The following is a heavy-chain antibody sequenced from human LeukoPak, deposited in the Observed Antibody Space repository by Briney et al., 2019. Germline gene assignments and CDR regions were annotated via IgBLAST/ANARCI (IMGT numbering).Heavy chain of an antibody. Sequence: PGGSLRLSCAASGFTFSSYGMHWVRRAPGMGLVWVSRIKTYGSSTTYADSVKGRFTISRDNAKNTLYLQMSSLRAEDTAVYYCARAISGSYGYFDYWGQGTLVTVSS. CDR2: IKTYGSST. D-gene: IGHD1-26*01. CDR1: GFTFSSYG. J-gene: IGHJ4*02. V-gene: IGHV3-74*01. CDR3: ARAISGSYGYFDY.